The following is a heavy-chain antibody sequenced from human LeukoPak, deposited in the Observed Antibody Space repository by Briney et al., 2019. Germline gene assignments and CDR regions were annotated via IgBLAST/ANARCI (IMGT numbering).Heavy chain of an antibody. V-gene: IGHV1-69*05. J-gene: IGHJ4*02. D-gene: IGHD6-6*01. CDR3: ARDVLAARHPTYFDY. CDR2: IIPIFGTT. CDR1: GGTFISYA. Sequence: ASVKVSCKASGGTFISYAISWVRQAPGQRLEWMGGIIPIFGTTNYAQKFQGRVTITTDESTSTAYMELSSLRSEDTAVYYCARDVLAARHPTYFDYWGQGTLVTVSS.